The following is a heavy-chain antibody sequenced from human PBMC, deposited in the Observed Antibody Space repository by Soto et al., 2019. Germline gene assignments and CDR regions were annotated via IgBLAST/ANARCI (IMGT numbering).Heavy chain of an antibody. D-gene: IGHD4-17*01. CDR3: ATPRVTTVTTTDY. CDR2: ISGSGGST. CDR1: GFTFSSYA. V-gene: IGHV3-23*01. J-gene: IGHJ4*02. Sequence: GESLKISCAASGFTFSSYAMSWVRQAPGKGLEWVSAISGSGGSTYYADSVKGRFTISRDNSKNTLYLQMNSLRAEDTAVYYCATPRVTTVTTTDYWGQGTLVTVSS.